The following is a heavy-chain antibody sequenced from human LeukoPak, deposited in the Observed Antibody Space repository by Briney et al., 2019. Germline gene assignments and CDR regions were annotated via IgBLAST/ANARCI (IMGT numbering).Heavy chain of an antibody. J-gene: IGHJ4*02. CDR1: GFIFRNHA. CDR3: AKSLGNQGVIDY. Sequence: GGSLRLSCAASGFIFRNHAMNWVRQAPGQGLEWVSGVSASGGSTFNTDSVKGRLSISRDNSKNTLYLEMNSLRPEDTALYYCAKSLGNQGVIDYWGQGTLVTVSS. D-gene: IGHD3-10*01. CDR2: VSASGGST. V-gene: IGHV3-23*01.